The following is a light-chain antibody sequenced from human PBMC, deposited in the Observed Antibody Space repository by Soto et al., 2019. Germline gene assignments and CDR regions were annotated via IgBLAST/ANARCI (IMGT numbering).Light chain of an antibody. CDR1: QDIRND. CDR3: LRNNSFPLT. CDR2: ASS. Sequence: DIQMTQSPSSLSASVGDRVTITCRASQDIRNDLGWFQQHPGKAPKRLIYASSSLQSGVPSRFSGSGSGTEFTLTISSLQPEDFATYYCLRNNSFPLTFGQGTRLEIK. V-gene: IGKV1-17*01. J-gene: IGKJ5*01.